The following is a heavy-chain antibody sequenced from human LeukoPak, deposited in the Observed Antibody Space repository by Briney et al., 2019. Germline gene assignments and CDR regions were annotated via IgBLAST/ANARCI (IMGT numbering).Heavy chain of an antibody. Sequence: PSETLSLTCAVYGGSFSGYYWSWIRQPPGKGLEWIGEINHSGSTNYNPSLKSRVTISVDTSKNQFSMKLSSVTAADTAVYYCARGEDIVATWAFDTWGQGTMVTVSS. CDR3: ARGEDIVATWAFDT. J-gene: IGHJ3*02. D-gene: IGHD5-12*01. CDR2: INHSGST. V-gene: IGHV4-34*01. CDR1: GGSFSGYY.